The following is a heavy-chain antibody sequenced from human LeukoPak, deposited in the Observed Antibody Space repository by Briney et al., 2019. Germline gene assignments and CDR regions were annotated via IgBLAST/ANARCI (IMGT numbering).Heavy chain of an antibody. CDR3: AKEEGGSYSWFDA. V-gene: IGHV3-23*01. Sequence: GGSLRLSCAASGFTFNTNAMSWVRQAPGKGLEWVSAISGRTGGTYYADSVKGRFTISRDNSKNTLYVQMNSLRAEDTAVYYCAKEEGGSYSWFDAWGQGTLVTVSS. CDR1: GFTFNTNA. J-gene: IGHJ5*02. D-gene: IGHD1-26*01. CDR2: ISGRTGGT.